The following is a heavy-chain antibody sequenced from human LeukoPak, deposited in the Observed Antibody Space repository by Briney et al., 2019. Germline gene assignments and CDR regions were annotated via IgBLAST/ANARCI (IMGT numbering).Heavy chain of an antibody. CDR3: ARAVNSWSSSWYSPYYYFDY. CDR2: IYYSGST. J-gene: IGHJ4*02. Sequence: SETLSLTCTVSGGSISSYYWSWIRQPPGKGLEWIGYIYYSGSTNYNPSLKSRVTISVDTSKNQFSLKLSSVTAADTAVYYCARAVNSWSSSWYSPYYYFDYWGQGTLVTVSS. CDR1: GGSISSYY. D-gene: IGHD6-13*01. V-gene: IGHV4-59*01.